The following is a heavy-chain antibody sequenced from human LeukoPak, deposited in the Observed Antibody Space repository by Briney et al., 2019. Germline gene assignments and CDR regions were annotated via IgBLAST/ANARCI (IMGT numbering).Heavy chain of an antibody. CDR3: ARGSPNTRGFDP. D-gene: IGHD1/OR15-1a*01. V-gene: IGHV1-69*04. CDR2: IIPIVGTV. J-gene: IGHJ5*02. CDR1: GGTLTSYD. Sequence: RASVKVSCKASGGTLTSYDISWVRQAPGQALEWMGRIIPIVGTVNYAQKFQGRATITADKSKSTAYMELSGLRSKDTAVYYCARGSPNTRGFDPWGQGTLVTVSS.